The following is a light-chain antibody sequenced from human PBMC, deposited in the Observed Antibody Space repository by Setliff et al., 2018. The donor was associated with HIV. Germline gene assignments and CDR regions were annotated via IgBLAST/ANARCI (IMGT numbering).Light chain of an antibody. CDR3: TSYTGGNTRV. Sequence: QSALTQPASVSGSPGQKITISCTGTSSDIGGYNYVSWYQQQPGEAPKLIIYNVNNRPSGVSDRFSCSKSGNTASLTISELRVEDETDYYCTSYTGGNTRVFGNGTKVTVL. V-gene: IGLV2-14*03. CDR1: SSDIGGYNY. CDR2: NVN. J-gene: IGLJ1*01.